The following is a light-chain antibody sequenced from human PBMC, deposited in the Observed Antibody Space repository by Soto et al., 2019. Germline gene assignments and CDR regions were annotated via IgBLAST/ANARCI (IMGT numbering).Light chain of an antibody. Sequence: EIVMTQSPTILSVSPGERATLSCRASQSVSSNLAWYQQKPGQAPRLLIYGVYTRAPGIPARFSGSGSGKEFTLTISSLQSEDFAVYYGQQYHSWPPRTFGQGTKVDIK. CDR2: GVY. V-gene: IGKV3D-15*01. CDR3: QQYHSWPPRT. CDR1: QSVSSN. J-gene: IGKJ1*01.